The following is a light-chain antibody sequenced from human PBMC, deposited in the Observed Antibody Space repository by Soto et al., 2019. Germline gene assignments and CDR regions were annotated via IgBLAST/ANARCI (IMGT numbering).Light chain of an antibody. V-gene: IGLV2-14*01. CDR3: SSYTSSSTPYV. J-gene: IGLJ1*01. CDR1: SSDVGGYTF. Sequence: QSALTQPPSASGSLGQSVTISCTGTSSDVGGYTFVSWYQQHPGKAPKLMIYEVSNRPSGVSNRFSGSKSGNTASLTISGLQAEDEADYYCSSYTSSSTPYVFGTGTKVTVL. CDR2: EVS.